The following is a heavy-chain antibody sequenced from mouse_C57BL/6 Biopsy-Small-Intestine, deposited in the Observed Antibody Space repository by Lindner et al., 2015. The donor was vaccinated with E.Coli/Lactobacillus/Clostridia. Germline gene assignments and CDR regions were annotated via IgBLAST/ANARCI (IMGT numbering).Heavy chain of an antibody. D-gene: IGHD1-1*01. CDR1: GYTFTDYN. CDR3: ARFGYYGSSYPFAY. J-gene: IGHJ3*01. V-gene: IGHV1-22*01. Sequence: VQLQESGPELVKPGASVKMSCKASGYTFTDYNMHWVKQSHGKSLEWIGYINPNNGGTSYNQKFKGKATLTVNKSSSTAYMELRSLTSEDSAVYYCARFGYYGSSYPFAYWGQGTLVTVSA. CDR2: INPNNGGT.